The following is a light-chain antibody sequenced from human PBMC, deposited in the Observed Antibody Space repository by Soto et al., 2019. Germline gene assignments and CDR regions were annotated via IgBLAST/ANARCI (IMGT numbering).Light chain of an antibody. V-gene: IGKV3-15*01. J-gene: IGKJ2*01. CDR3: QPYSNWPPLYT. Sequence: EIVMTQSPATLSVSPGERATLSCRASQSVSSYLAWYQQKPGLPPRLLIYDASTRSTGIPDRFSGSGSGTDFTLTISSLQASYFAVYYFQPYSNWPPLYTFGRGTKLEIK. CDR1: QSVSSY. CDR2: DAS.